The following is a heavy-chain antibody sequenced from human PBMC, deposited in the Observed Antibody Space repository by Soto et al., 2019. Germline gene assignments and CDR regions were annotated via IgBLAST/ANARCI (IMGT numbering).Heavy chain of an antibody. Sequence: EVQLLESGGGLVQPGGSQRLSCAASGFTFSNYAMSWVRQAPGKGLEWVSSLSGSGGSIYYADSVKGRFTISRDNSNNTLYLQMTSLRAEDTAVYYCAKGMAVRGGTKTYYYYYGMDVWGQGTTVTVSS. V-gene: IGHV3-23*01. CDR3: AKGMAVRGGTKTYYYYYGMDV. CDR1: GFTFSNYA. D-gene: IGHD3-10*01. J-gene: IGHJ6*02. CDR2: LSGSGGSI.